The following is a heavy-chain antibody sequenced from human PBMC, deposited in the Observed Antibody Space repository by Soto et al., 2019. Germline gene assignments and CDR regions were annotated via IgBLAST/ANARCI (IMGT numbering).Heavy chain of an antibody. CDR3: ATDSSSGHFDY. V-gene: IGHV5-51*01. Sequence: PGESLKISCKGSGHSFITHWIAWVRQMPGKGPEWMGTIYPGDSDTKYNPSFQGQVTISADKSISTAYLQWNNLKASDTAMYYCATDSSSGHFDYWGQGTLVTVSS. CDR1: GHSFITHW. CDR2: IYPGDSDT. J-gene: IGHJ4*02. D-gene: IGHD6-6*01.